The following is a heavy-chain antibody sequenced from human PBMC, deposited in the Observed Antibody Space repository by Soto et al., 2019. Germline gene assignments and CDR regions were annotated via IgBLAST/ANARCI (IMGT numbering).Heavy chain of an antibody. CDR2: IYYSGST. V-gene: IGHV4-59*01. J-gene: IGHJ6*02. D-gene: IGHD6-13*01. CDR3: ARGVGRYSSSWRTYYYYGMDV. Sequence: SETLSLTCTVSGGSISSYYWSWIRQPPGKGLEWIGYIYYSGSTNYNPSLKSRVTISVDTSKNQFSLKLSSVTAADTAVYYCARGVGRYSSSWRTYYYYGMDVWGQGTTVTVSS. CDR1: GGSISSYY.